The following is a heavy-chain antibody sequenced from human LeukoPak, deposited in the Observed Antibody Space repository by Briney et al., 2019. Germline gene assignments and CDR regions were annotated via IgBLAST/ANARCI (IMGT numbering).Heavy chain of an antibody. CDR3: ARHSPYCSGGSCYWFDY. D-gene: IGHD2-15*01. CDR1: GYSFTSYW. CDR2: IYPGDSDT. V-gene: IGHV5-51*01. Sequence: GESLKISCKGSGYSFTSYWIGWVRQMPGKGLEWMGIIYPGDSDTRYSPSFQGQVTISADKSISTAYLQWSSLKASDTAMYYCARHSPYCSGGSCYWFDYWGQGTLVTASS. J-gene: IGHJ4*02.